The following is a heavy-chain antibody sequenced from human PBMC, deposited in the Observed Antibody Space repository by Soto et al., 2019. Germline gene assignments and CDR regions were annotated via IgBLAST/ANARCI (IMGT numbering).Heavy chain of an antibody. J-gene: IGHJ3*02. Sequence: SLRLSCAVSGFTVSNIYMSWVRQAPGKGLEWVSSISGSGSYTYYGDSLKGRFSISRDNSKNTLYLQMNSLRGEDTAVYYCAKDVYGYGDSSDAFDIWGQGTMVTVSS. CDR2: ISGSGSYT. CDR1: GFTVSNIY. D-gene: IGHD4-17*01. V-gene: IGHV3-23*01. CDR3: AKDVYGYGDSSDAFDI.